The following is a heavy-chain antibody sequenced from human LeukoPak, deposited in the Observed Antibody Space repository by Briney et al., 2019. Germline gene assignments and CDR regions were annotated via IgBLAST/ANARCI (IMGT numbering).Heavy chain of an antibody. CDR3: ARDNYYDSSGPTHDAFDI. V-gene: IGHV4-39*07. CDR2: IYYSGST. J-gene: IGHJ3*02. Sequence: SETLSLTCTVSGYSISSSSYYWGWIRQPPGKGLEWIGSIYYSGSTYYNPSLKSRVTISVDTSKNQFSLKLSSVTAADTAVYYCARDNYYDSSGPTHDAFDIWGQGTMVTVSS. CDR1: GYSISSSSYY. D-gene: IGHD3-22*01.